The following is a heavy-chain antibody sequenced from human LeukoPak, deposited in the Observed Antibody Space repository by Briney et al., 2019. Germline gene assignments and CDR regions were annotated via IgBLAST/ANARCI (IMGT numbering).Heavy chain of an antibody. J-gene: IGHJ4*02. CDR3: AREREDGSYHHYYFDY. D-gene: IGHD1-26*01. Sequence: SVKVSCKASGGTFSSYAISWVRQAPGQGLEWMGGIIPIFGTANYAQKFQGRVTITADESTSTAYMELSSLRSEDTAVYYCAREREDGSYHHYYFDYWGQGTLVTVSS. CDR1: GGTFSSYA. V-gene: IGHV1-69*13. CDR2: IIPIFGTA.